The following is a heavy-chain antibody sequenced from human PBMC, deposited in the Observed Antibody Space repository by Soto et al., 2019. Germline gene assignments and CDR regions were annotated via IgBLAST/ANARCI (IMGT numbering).Heavy chain of an antibody. D-gene: IGHD3-10*01. CDR1: EFTFSSYS. Sequence: EVQLVESGGGLVKPGGSLRLSCAASEFTFSSYSMNWVRQAPGKGLEWVSSIGRSSSYIYYADSVKGRFIISRDNAKNSMYLQMTGLRAEDTAVYYSTSTMAGAFDTWGQGTMVTVSS. V-gene: IGHV3-21*01. J-gene: IGHJ3*02. CDR3: TSTMAGAFDT. CDR2: IGRSSSYI.